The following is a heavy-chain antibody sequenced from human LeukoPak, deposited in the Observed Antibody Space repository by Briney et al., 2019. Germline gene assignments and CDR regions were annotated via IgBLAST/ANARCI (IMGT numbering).Heavy chain of an antibody. D-gene: IGHD3-10*01. CDR2: TYYRSKWYN. V-gene: IGHV6-1*01. CDR1: GDSVSSNIAA. CDR3: ARGGGDGSGSYYPEIYYGMDV. J-gene: IGHJ6*02. Sequence: SQTLSLTSAISGDSVSSNIAAWNWIRQSPSRGLEWLGRTYYRSKWYNDYAVSVKSRITINPDTSKNQFSLQLNSVTPEDTAVYYCARGGGDGSGSYYPEIYYGMDVWGQGATVTVSS.